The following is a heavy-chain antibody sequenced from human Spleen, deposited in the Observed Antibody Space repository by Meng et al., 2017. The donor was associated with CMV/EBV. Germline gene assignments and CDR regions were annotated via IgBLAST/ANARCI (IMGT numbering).Heavy chain of an antibody. CDR2: VHSDGSNA. CDR1: GFRFRETW. Sequence: LSCGASGFRFRETWMHWVRQAPGKGLVWVSRVHSDGSNAIYADSVKGRFTISRDNAKNTVYLQMNSLRADDTAVYYCARDYYYTIDYWGQGTLVTVSS. D-gene: IGHD3-3*01. V-gene: IGHV3-74*01. CDR3: ARDYYYTIDY. J-gene: IGHJ4*02.